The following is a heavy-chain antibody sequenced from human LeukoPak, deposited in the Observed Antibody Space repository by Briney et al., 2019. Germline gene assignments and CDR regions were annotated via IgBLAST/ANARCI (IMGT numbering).Heavy chain of an antibody. Sequence: SETLSLTRAVYGGSFSGYYWSWIRQPPGKGLEWIGEINHSGSTNYNPSLKSRVTISVDTSKNQFSLTLSSVTAADTAVYYCARARGYSYGYNAFDIWGQGTMVTVSS. V-gene: IGHV4-34*01. J-gene: IGHJ3*02. CDR3: ARARGYSYGYNAFDI. CDR1: GGSFSGYY. D-gene: IGHD5-18*01. CDR2: INHSGST.